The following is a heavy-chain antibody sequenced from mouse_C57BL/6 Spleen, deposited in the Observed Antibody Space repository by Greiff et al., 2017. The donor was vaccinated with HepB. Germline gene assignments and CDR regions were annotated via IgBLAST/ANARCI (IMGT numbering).Heavy chain of an antibody. CDR2: IDPENGDT. D-gene: IGHD2-12*01. CDR1: GFNIKDDY. V-gene: IGHV14-4*01. J-gene: IGHJ2*01. CDR3: TTLRRRYYFDY. Sequence: EVQLQQSGAELVRPGASVKLSCTASGFNIKDDYMHWVKQRPEQGLEWIGWIDPENGDTEYASKFQGKATITADTSSNTAYLQLSSQTSEDTAVYYCTTLRRRYYFDYWGQGTTLTVSS.